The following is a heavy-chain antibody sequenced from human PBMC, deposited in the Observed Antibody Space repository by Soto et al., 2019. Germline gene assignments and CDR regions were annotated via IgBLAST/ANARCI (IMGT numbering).Heavy chain of an antibody. Sequence: GGSLRLSCAASGFTFSNAWMNWVRQAPGKGLEWVGRIKSKTDGGTTDYAAPVKGRFTISRDDSKNTLYLQMNSLKTEDTAVYYCTTDLYGDSSGYYGYFDYWGQGTLVTVSS. CDR3: TTDLYGDSSGYYGYFDY. CDR2: IKSKTDGGTT. CDR1: GFTFSNAW. D-gene: IGHD3-22*01. V-gene: IGHV3-15*07. J-gene: IGHJ4*02.